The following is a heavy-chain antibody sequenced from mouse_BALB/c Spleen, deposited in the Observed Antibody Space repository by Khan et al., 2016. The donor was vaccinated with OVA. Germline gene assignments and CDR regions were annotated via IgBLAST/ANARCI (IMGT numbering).Heavy chain of an antibody. CDR2: IIYTGYT. D-gene: IGHD2-12*01. CDR3: ARSTYRYAVDY. CDR1: GDSITSGY. J-gene: IGHJ3*01. V-gene: IGHV3-8*02. Sequence: VQLKQSGPSLVKPSQTLSLTCSVTGDSITSGYWNWIRKFPGNKLEYMGYIIYTGYTYYNPSLKSRISITRHTSKNQYYLQLSSVTDEDTATYYCARSTYRYAVDYWGQGTLVTVSA.